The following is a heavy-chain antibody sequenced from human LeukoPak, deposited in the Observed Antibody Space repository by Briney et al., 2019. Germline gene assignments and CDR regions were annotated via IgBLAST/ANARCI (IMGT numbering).Heavy chain of an antibody. J-gene: IGHJ4*02. D-gene: IGHD3-22*01. V-gene: IGHV3-9*01. CDR3: AKDATYHYDSSGYLDY. CDR1: GFTFDDYA. Sequence: GGSLRLSCAASGFTFDDYAMHWVRQAPGKGLEWVSGISWNSGSIGYADSVKGRFTISRDNAKNSLYLQMNSLRAEDTALYYCAKDATYHYDSSGYLDYWGQGTLVTVSS. CDR2: ISWNSGSI.